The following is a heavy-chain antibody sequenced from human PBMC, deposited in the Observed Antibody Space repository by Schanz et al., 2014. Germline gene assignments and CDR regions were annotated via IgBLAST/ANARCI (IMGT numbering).Heavy chain of an antibody. D-gene: IGHD1-1*01. V-gene: IGHV3-23*01. Sequence: EVQLLESGGGLVQPGGSLRLSCAASGFTFSSYAMSWVRQAPGKGLEWVSAISGGGGTTYYADSVKGRFTISRDNAKNSRYLEMDSLRAEYTAIYNCARDRRNADLDYWGQGTLVTVSS. CDR3: ARDRRNADLDY. CDR2: ISGGGGTT. J-gene: IGHJ4*02. CDR1: GFTFSSYA.